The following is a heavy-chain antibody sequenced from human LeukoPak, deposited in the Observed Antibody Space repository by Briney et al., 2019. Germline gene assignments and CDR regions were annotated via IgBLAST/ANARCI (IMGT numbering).Heavy chain of an antibody. J-gene: IGHJ5*02. CDR1: GGSISSSSYY. CDR2: IYYSGST. CDR3: ARGGSYRLNWFDP. V-gene: IGHV4-39*07. Sequence: SETLSLTCTVSGGSISSSSYYWGWIRQPPGKGLEWIGSIYYSGSTYYNPSLKSRVTISVDTSKNQFSLKLSSVTAADTAVYYCARGGSYRLNWFDPWGQRTLVTVSS. D-gene: IGHD1-26*01.